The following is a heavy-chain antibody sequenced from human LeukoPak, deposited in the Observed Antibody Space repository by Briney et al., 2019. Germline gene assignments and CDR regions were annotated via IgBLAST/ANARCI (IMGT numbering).Heavy chain of an antibody. CDR1: GFTFSSYG. D-gene: IGHD3-10*01. J-gene: IGHJ4*02. Sequence: VGSLRLSCAASGFTFSSYGMHWVRQAPGKGLEWVAVIIHDGSDKYYRDSVKGRFTISRDNAKNTLYLQMNFLRADDTAVYFCAKDWGPHYASGSSYFDSWGPGTLVTVSS. V-gene: IGHV3-30*18. CDR3: AKDWGPHYASGSSYFDS. CDR2: IIHDGSDK.